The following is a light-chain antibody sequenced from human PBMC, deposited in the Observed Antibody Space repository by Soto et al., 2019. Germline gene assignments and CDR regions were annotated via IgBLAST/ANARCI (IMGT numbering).Light chain of an antibody. J-gene: IGLJ1*01. CDR3: CSYTSSTTYD. V-gene: IGLV2-14*01. Sequence: QSALTQPASVSVSPGQSITISCSGTSSDVGGYDHVSWFQQHPGKAPKLLIYEVSNRPSGVSLRFAGSKSGNTASLTISGLQADDEADYYCCSYTSSTTYDFGTGTKLTVL. CDR1: SSDVGGYDH. CDR2: EVS.